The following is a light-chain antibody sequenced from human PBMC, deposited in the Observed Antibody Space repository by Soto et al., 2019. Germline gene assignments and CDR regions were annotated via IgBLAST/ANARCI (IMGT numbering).Light chain of an antibody. CDR1: QSISPW. Sequence: DIQMTQSPSTLSAAVGDRVTITCRASQSISPWLAWYQQKPGKAPKLLIYDASSLESGVPSRFSGSGSGTEFTLTISSLQPDDFATYHCQQYKSYWTFGQGTKVDIK. CDR2: DAS. J-gene: IGKJ1*01. CDR3: QQYKSYWT. V-gene: IGKV1-5*01.